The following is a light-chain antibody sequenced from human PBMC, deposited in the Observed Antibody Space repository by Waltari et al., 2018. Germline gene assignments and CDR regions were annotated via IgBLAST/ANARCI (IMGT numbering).Light chain of an antibody. CDR2: SDN. CDR1: NSNIGSNY. CDR3: ASWDDSLSGRV. J-gene: IGLJ3*02. V-gene: IGLV1-47*02. Sequence: QSGLTQPPSASGTPGQRIPISCSGRNSNIGSNYVHWYQQLPGAAPKHLIYSDNQRRSGVPDRFSGSKSGTSASLAITGLRSEDEADYYCASWDDSLSGRVFGGGTRVTVL.